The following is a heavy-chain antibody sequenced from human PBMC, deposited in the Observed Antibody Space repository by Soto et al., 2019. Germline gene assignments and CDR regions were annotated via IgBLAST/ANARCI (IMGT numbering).Heavy chain of an antibody. CDR3: ARQAFKVAGTAIGAFDI. Sequence: SQTLSLTCAISGDSVSSNSAAWNWIRQSPSRGLEWLGRTYYRSKWYNDYAVPVKSRITINPDTSKNQFSLQLNSVTPEDTAVYYCARQAFKVAGTAIGAFDIWGQGTMVTVSS. CDR1: GDSVSSNSAA. J-gene: IGHJ3*02. CDR2: TYYRSKWYN. V-gene: IGHV6-1*01. D-gene: IGHD6-19*01.